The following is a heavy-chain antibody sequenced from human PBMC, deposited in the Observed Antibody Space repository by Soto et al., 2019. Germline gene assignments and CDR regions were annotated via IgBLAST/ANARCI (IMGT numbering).Heavy chain of an antibody. J-gene: IGHJ6*02. CDR1: GFTFSSYG. D-gene: IGHD3-3*01. CDR2: IWYDGSNK. Sequence: PGGSLRLSCAASGFTFSSYGMHWVRQAPGKGLEWVAVIWYDGSNKYYADSVKGRFTISRDNSKNTLYLQMNSLRAEDTAVYYCAREVLPSVDYDFWSGYYPYYGMDVWGQGTTVTVSS. CDR3: AREVLPSVDYDFWSGYYPYYGMDV. V-gene: IGHV3-33*01.